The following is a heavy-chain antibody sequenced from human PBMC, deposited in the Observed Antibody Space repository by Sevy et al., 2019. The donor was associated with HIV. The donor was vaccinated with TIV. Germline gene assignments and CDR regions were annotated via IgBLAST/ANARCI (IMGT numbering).Heavy chain of an antibody. V-gene: IGHV3-23*01. D-gene: IGHD2-2*01. CDR2: ISGSGGST. CDR1: GFTFSSYA. Sequence: GGSLRLSCAASGFTFSSYAMSWVHQAPGKGLEWVSAISGSGGSTYYADSVKGRFTISRDNSKNTLYLQMNSLRAEDTAVYYCAKDLVGCSSTSCPSFYGMDVWGQGTTVTVSS. J-gene: IGHJ6*02. CDR3: AKDLVGCSSTSCPSFYGMDV.